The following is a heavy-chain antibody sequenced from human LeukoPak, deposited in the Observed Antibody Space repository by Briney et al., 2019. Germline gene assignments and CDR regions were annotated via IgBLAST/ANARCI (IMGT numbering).Heavy chain of an antibody. Sequence: ASVKVSCKASGYTFTSYYMHWVRQAPGQGLEWMGIINPSGGSTSYAQKFQGRVTMTRGMSTSTVYMELSSLRSEDTAVYYCARVGSGWSPSGSYDYWGQGTLVTVSS. CDR2: INPSGGST. CDR1: GYTFTSYY. CDR3: ARVGSGWSPSGSYDY. D-gene: IGHD6-19*01. V-gene: IGHV1-46*01. J-gene: IGHJ4*02.